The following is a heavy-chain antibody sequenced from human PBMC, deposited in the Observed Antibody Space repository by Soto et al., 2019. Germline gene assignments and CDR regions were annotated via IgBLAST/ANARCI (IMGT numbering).Heavy chain of an antibody. Sequence: QVQLQESGPGLVKPSQTLSLTCTVSGGSISSGDYYWSWIRQPPGKGLEWIGYIYYSGSTYYNPALTIRVTISVDTSKNQSSLKLSSVTAADPAVYYCARVYPAAWYFDLWGRGTLVTVSS. D-gene: IGHD6-13*01. CDR3: ARVYPAAWYFDL. J-gene: IGHJ2*01. CDR1: GGSISSGDYY. CDR2: IYYSGST. V-gene: IGHV4-30-4*01.